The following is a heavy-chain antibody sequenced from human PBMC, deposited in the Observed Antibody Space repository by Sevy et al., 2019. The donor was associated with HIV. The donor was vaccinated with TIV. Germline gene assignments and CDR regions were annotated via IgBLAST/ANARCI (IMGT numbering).Heavy chain of an antibody. J-gene: IGHJ4*02. CDR1: GFTFGDYA. Sequence: GGSLRLSCTASGFTFGDYAMSWFRQAPGKGLEWVGFIRSKAYGGTKEYAASVKGRFTISRDDSKSIAYLQMNSLKTEDTAVYYCTRALLSDYVWGSYRWNFDYWGQGTLVTVSS. V-gene: IGHV3-49*03. CDR2: IRSKAYGGTK. CDR3: TRALLSDYVWGSYRWNFDY. D-gene: IGHD3-16*02.